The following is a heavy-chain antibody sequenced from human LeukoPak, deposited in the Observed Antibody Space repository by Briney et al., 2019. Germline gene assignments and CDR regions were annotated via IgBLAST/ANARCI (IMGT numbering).Heavy chain of an antibody. CDR2: IYTSGST. CDR1: GGSISSYY. CDR3: ARHPTETYYDFWSGYSHFDY. J-gene: IGHJ4*02. V-gene: IGHV4-4*07. Sequence: SETLSLTCTVSGGSISSYYWSWIRQPAGKGLEWIGRIYTSGSTNYNPSLKSRVTMSVDTSKNQFSLKLSSVTAADTAVYYCARHPTETYYDFWSGYSHFDYWGQGTLVTVSS. D-gene: IGHD3-3*01.